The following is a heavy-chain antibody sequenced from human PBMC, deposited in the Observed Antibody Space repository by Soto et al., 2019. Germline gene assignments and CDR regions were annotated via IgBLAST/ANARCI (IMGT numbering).Heavy chain of an antibody. D-gene: IGHD3-3*01. Sequence: ASVKVSCKASGYTFTGYYMHWVLQAPGQGLEWMGWINPNSGGTNYAQKFQGRVTMTRDTSISTAYMELSRLRSDDTAVYYCARDGRFLEWLPPPELYYYYGMDVWGQGTTVTVSS. J-gene: IGHJ6*02. CDR3: ARDGRFLEWLPPPELYYYYGMDV. V-gene: IGHV1-2*02. CDR1: GYTFTGYY. CDR2: INPNSGGT.